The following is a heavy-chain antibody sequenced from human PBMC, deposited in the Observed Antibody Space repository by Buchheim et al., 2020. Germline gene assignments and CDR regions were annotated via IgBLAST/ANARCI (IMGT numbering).Heavy chain of an antibody. Sequence: EVHLVESGGGLVQPGGSLRLSCAASGFTFSSYTMNWVRQAPGKGLEWVAYISGSSSSTYYADSVKGRFTIFRDNAKNSLYLQMNSLRDEDTAVYYCALDPDYYDIGGSSDYWGQGTL. CDR2: ISGSSSST. CDR3: ALDPDYYDIGGSSDY. CDR1: GFTFSSYT. J-gene: IGHJ4*02. D-gene: IGHD3-22*01. V-gene: IGHV3-48*02.